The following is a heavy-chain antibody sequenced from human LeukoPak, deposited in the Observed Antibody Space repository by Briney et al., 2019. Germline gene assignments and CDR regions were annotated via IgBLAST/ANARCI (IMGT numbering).Heavy chain of an antibody. V-gene: IGHV4-59*08. J-gene: IGHJ6*03. CDR1: GGSISSYY. CDR2: IYYSGST. Sequence: PSETLSLTCTVSGGSISSYYWSWIRQPQGKGLEWIGYIYYSGSTNYNPSLKSRVTISVDTSTNQFSLKLSSVTAADTAVYYCARRVAQGIAVAGNPFYYYYYMDVWGKGTTVTVSS. CDR3: ARRVAQGIAVAGNPFYYYYYMDV. D-gene: IGHD6-19*01.